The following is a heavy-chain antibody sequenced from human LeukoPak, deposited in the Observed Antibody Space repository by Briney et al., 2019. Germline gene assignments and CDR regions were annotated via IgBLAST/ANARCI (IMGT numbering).Heavy chain of an antibody. CDR3: AREYYYGSGSSSLYYYYYGMDV. Sequence: ASVKVSCKASGYTFTGYDINWVRQATGQGLEWMGWMNPNSGNTGYAQKFQGRVTMTRNTSISTAYMELSRLRSDDTAVYYCAREYYYGSGSSSLYYYYYGMDVWGQGTTVTVSS. J-gene: IGHJ6*02. CDR2: MNPNSGNT. CDR1: GYTFTGYD. V-gene: IGHV1-8*01. D-gene: IGHD3-10*01.